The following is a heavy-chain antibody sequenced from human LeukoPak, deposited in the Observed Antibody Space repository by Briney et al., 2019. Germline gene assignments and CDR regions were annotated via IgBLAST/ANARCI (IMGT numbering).Heavy chain of an antibody. V-gene: IGHV4-61*02. CDR2: IYTSGST. Sequence: SETLSLTCTVSGGSISSGSYYWSWIRQPAGKGLEWIGRIYTSGSTNYNPSLKSRVTISVDTSKNQFSLKLGSVTAADTAVYYCARGPSPDYYDSSGYYYFDYWGQGTLVTVSS. CDR1: GGSISSGSYY. D-gene: IGHD3-22*01. J-gene: IGHJ4*02. CDR3: ARGPSPDYYDSSGYYYFDY.